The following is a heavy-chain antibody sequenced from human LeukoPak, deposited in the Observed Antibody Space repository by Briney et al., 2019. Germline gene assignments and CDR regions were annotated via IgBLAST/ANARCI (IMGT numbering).Heavy chain of an antibody. J-gene: IGHJ4*02. Sequence: GGSLRLSCAASGFTFSSYSMNWVRQAPGEGLVWVSRINSDGSTINYADSVKGRLTISRDNAKNTLYLQMNSLRVEDTALYFCATAGNYRFDYWGQGTLVTVSS. D-gene: IGHD1-7*01. CDR1: GFTFSSYS. V-gene: IGHV3-74*01. CDR3: ATAGNYRFDY. CDR2: INSDGSTI.